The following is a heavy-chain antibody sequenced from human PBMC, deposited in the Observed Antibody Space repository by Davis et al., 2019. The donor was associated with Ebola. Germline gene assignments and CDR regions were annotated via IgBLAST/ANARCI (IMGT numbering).Heavy chain of an antibody. Sequence: GESLKISCAAPGFTFSSYWMHWVRQTPGKGPVWVSRINNDETKQDYTDTVKGRFAISRDNAKNTLYLQMNSLRVEDTAVYYCVKDRSSVAAVGYNWFDSWGRGTLVTVSS. D-gene: IGHD6-25*01. CDR3: VKDRSSVAAVGYNWFDS. V-gene: IGHV3-74*01. J-gene: IGHJ5*01. CDR1: GFTFSSYW. CDR2: INNDETKQ.